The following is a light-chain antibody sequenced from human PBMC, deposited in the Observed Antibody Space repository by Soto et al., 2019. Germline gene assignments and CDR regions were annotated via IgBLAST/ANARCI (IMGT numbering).Light chain of an antibody. Sequence: QSALTRPASVSGSPGQSITISCTGTNSDVGSYKFVSWYQQHPGKVPKLIIYEATKRPSGLSNRFSGSKSGNTASLTISGLQAEDEADYYCCSFAGGGATWVFGGGTKVTVL. J-gene: IGLJ3*02. V-gene: IGLV2-23*01. CDR3: CSFAGGGATWV. CDR2: EAT. CDR1: NSDVGSYKF.